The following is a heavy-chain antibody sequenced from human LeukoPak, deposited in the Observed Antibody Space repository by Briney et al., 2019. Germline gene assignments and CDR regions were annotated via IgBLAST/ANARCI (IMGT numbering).Heavy chain of an antibody. D-gene: IGHD2-2*01. Sequence: SETLSLTCSVSGGPISSYYWSWIRQPPGKGLEWIGYIYYTGSTNYNPSLKSRVTISLDTSKNQFSLKLNSVTAADTAVYYCARELCSTTTCYFDYWGQGTLVTVSS. V-gene: IGHV4-59*01. CDR3: ARELCSTTTCYFDY. CDR2: IYYTGST. CDR1: GGPISSYY. J-gene: IGHJ4*02.